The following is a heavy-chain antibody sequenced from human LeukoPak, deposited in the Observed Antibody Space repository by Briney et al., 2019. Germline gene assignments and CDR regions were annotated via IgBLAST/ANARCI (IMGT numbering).Heavy chain of an antibody. CDR3: AKGGRIAAAGTGYFQH. CDR1: GFTFNTYA. Sequence: GGSLRLSCAASGFTFNTYAMSWVRQAPGKGLEWVSAISGSGGSTYYADSVKGRFTISRDNSKNTLYLQMNSLRAEDTAVYYCAKGGRIAAAGTGYFQHWGQGTLVTVSS. D-gene: IGHD6-13*01. CDR2: ISGSGGST. V-gene: IGHV3-23*01. J-gene: IGHJ1*01.